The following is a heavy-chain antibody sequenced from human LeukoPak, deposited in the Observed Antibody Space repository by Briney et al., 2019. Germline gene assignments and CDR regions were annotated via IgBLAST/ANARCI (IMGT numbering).Heavy chain of an antibody. V-gene: IGHV4-34*01. CDR1: GGSFSGYY. Sequence: SETLSLTCAVYGGSFSGYYWSWIRHPPGKGLEWIGEINHSGSTNYNPSLKSRVTISVDTSKNQFSLKLSSVTAADTAVYYCARDYGDERGLDYFDYWGQGTLVTVSS. D-gene: IGHD4-17*01. CDR3: ARDYGDERGLDYFDY. J-gene: IGHJ4*02. CDR2: INHSGST.